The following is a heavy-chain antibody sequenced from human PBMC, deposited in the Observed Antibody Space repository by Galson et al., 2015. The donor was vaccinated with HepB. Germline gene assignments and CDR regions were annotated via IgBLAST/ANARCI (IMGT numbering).Heavy chain of an antibody. CDR1: GFSFSNYG. CDR3: ARLSHYSGQYYYYGMDV. Sequence: SLRLSCAASGFSFSNYGMHWVRQAPGKGLEWVAVIWYDGSIKNYADSVKSRFTISRDNSRSHVSLQMNSLRGEDTAVYHCARLSHYSGQYYYYGMDVWGQGTTVTVSS. CDR2: IWYDGSIK. D-gene: IGHD4-11*01. J-gene: IGHJ6*02. V-gene: IGHV3-33*08.